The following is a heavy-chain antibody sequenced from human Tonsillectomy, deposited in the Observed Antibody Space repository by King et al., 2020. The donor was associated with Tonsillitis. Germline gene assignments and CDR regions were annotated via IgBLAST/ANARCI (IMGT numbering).Heavy chain of an antibody. CDR1: GFTFSVHY. V-gene: IGHV3-11*01. D-gene: IGHD4-23*01. Sequence: VQLVESGGGLVKPGGSLRLSCAASGFTFSVHYMSWIRQAPGKGLEWVSYISRSVDTKYYADSLKGRFTVSRDNADNSLYLQMNSLRAEDPAVYYCARTTVALDYWGQGTLVTVSS. J-gene: IGHJ4*02. CDR3: ARTTVALDY. CDR2: ISRSVDTK.